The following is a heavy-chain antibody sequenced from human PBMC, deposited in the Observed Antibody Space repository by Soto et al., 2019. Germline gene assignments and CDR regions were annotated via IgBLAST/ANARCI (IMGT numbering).Heavy chain of an antibody. CDR1: GFTFSSYA. D-gene: IGHD3-22*01. V-gene: IGHV3-30-3*01. CDR2: ISYDGSNK. J-gene: IGHJ3*02. CDR3: ARENYYYDSSGYYLGGGADAFDI. Sequence: QVQLVESGGGVVQPGRSLRLSCAASGFTFSSYAMHWVRQAPGKGLEWVAVISYDGSNKYYADSVKGRFTISRDNSKNTLDLEMNSLGTGGRAVYYCARENYYYDSSGYYLGGGADAFDIWGQGTMVTVSS.